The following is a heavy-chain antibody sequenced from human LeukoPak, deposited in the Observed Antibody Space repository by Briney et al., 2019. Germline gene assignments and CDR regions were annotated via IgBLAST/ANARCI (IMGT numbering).Heavy chain of an antibody. CDR2: VNPNNGFT. CDR1: GYTFTGYF. V-gene: IGHV1-2*02. CDR3: ARGWGSLYYFDY. J-gene: IGHJ4*02. Sequence: ASVKVSCKASGYTFTGYFLHWVRQGPGQGLEWMGWVNPNNGFTNYTQKFKGRVTMTRDTSSSTAYMELNRLTSDDTAVFYCARGWGSLYYFDYWGQGTLVTVSS. D-gene: IGHD3-16*01.